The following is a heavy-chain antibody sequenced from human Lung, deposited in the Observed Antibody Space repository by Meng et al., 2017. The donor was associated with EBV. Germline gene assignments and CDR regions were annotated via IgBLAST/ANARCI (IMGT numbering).Heavy chain of an antibody. Sequence: QGQSQESGPGLVKPSHTLSLTCTVSGGSISNGYYWSWVRQHPGKGLEWIGYMYYSGSTYYNPSLKSRVIISVDRSNNQFSLELNSVSAADTAVYYCARAKWGHSYGSEALYFDHWGPGTLVTVSS. D-gene: IGHD5-18*01. J-gene: IGHJ4*02. CDR2: MYYSGST. V-gene: IGHV4-30-4*08. CDR1: GGSISNGYY. CDR3: ARAKWGHSYGSEALYFDH.